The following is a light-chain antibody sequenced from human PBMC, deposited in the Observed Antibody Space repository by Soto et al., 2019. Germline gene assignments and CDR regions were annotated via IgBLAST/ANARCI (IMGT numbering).Light chain of an antibody. CDR1: QSVTSNY. CDR3: QQYGSSPGT. J-gene: IGKJ1*01. V-gene: IGKV3-20*01. Sequence: IVLTQSPGTLSLSPGERATLSCRASQSVTSNYLAWYQQKPGQAPWLLIFGASIRATGLPDRFSGSGSGTDFTLTISRLEPEDFAVYYCQQYGSSPGTFGQGTKVDNK. CDR2: GAS.